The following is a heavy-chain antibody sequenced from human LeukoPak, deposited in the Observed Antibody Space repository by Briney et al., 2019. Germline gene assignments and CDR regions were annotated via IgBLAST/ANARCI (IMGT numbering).Heavy chain of an antibody. D-gene: IGHD3-10*01. V-gene: IGHV4-59*12. J-gene: IGHJ5*02. CDR1: GGSISSYY. CDR3: ARRREKYYYGLGSLNWFDP. Sequence: PSETLSLTCTVSGGSISSYYWSWIRQPPGKGLEWIGYIYYSGSTNYNPSLKSRVTISVDTSKNQFSLKLSSVTAADTAVYYCARRREKYYYGLGSLNWFDPWGQGTLVTVSS. CDR2: IYYSGST.